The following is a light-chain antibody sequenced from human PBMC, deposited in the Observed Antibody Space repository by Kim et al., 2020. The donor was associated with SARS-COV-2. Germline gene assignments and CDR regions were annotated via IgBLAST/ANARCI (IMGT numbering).Light chain of an antibody. CDR1: QSVGSSD. CDR2: GAS. CDR3: QQYGGSPPFS. V-gene: IGKV3-20*01. J-gene: IGKJ3*01. Sequence: EIVLTQSPGTLSLSPGERATLSCRASQSVGSSDLAWYQQKPGQPPRLLIYGASSRAAGIPDRFSGSGSGTDFTLTISRLEPEDFAVYYCQQYGGSPPFSFGPGTKVDIK.